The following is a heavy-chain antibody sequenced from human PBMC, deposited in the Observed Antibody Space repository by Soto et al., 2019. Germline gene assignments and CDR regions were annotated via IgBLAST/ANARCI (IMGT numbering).Heavy chain of an antibody. D-gene: IGHD2-2*01. V-gene: IGHV4-31*03. CDR3: ARAQGDIVVVQAWFDP. CDR1: GGSISSGGYY. J-gene: IGHJ5*02. CDR2: IYYSGST. Sequence: PSETLSLTCTVSGGSISSGGYYWSWIRQHPGKGLEWIGYIYYSGSTYYNPSLKSRVTISVDTSKNQFSLKLSSVTAADTAVYYCARAQGDIVVVQAWFDPWGQGTLVTVSS.